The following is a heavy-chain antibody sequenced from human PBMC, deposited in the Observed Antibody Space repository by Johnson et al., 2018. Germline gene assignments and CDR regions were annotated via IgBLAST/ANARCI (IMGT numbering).Heavy chain of an antibody. D-gene: IGHD2-8*01. J-gene: IGHJ4*02. Sequence: VQLVESGGGVVQPGRSLRLSCAASGFTFTNYAMSWVRQAPGKGLEWVSGISGSGSPNYADSVKGRFTIARDKSKNTLYLQLNSQRAEDTAVYYCATLMRAKNLDYWGQGTLVTV. CDR2: ISGSGSP. V-gene: IGHV3-23*04. CDR3: ATLMRAKNLDY. CDR1: GFTFTNYA.